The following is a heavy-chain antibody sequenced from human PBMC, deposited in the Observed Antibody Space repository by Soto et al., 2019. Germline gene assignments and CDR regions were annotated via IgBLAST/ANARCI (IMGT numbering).Heavy chain of an antibody. D-gene: IGHD6-19*01. CDR3: ASAGGLGAVAADY. CDR1: GGAISSGCYS. CDR2: IYHSGST. J-gene: IGHJ4*02. V-gene: IGHV4-30-2*01. Sequence: QLQLQESGSGLVKPSQTLSLTCTVSGGAISSGCYSWSWIRQPPGKGLEWIGYIYHSGSTYYNPSLKRRVTISVDSSKNQFSLRLSSVTAADTAVYYCASAGGLGAVAADYWGQGTLVTVSS.